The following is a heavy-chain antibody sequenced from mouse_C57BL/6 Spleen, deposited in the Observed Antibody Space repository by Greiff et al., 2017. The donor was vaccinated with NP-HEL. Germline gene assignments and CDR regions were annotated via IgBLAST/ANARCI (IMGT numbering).Heavy chain of an antibody. D-gene: IGHD1-1*01. CDR3: AGSQFITYYAMDY. V-gene: IGHV1-50*01. CDR2: IDPSDSYT. J-gene: IGHJ4*01. Sequence: VQLQQPGAELVKPGASVKLSCKASGYTFTSYWMQWVKQRPGQGLEWIGEIDPSDSYTNYNQKFKGKATLTVDTSSSTAYMQLSSLTSEDSAVYYCAGSQFITYYAMDYWGQGTSVTVSS. CDR1: GYTFTSYW.